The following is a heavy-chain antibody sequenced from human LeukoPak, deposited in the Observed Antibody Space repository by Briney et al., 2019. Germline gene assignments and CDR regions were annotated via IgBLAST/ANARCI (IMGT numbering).Heavy chain of an antibody. D-gene: IGHD2-15*01. J-gene: IGHJ5*02. CDR1: GGSLSSYY. CDR3: ARGLCYGGSCNSVPWFDP. CDR2: VYTSGST. Sequence: SETLSLTCTVSGGSLSSYYWSWIRQPAGKGLEWIGRVYTSGSTNYNPSLKSRVTMSIDTSKNQFSLKLSSVTAADTAVYYCARGLCYGGSCNSVPWFDPWGQGTLVTVSS. V-gene: IGHV4-4*07.